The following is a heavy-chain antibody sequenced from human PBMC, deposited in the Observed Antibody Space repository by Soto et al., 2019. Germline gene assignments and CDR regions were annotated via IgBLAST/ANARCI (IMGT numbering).Heavy chain of an antibody. CDR1: GGSFSGYY. Sequence: QVQLQQWGAGLLKPSETLSLTCAVYGGSFSGYYWSWIRQPPGKGLEWIGEINHSGSTNYNPSLKSRVTISVDTSKNQFSLKLSSVTAADTAVYYCARGRRGCGADCLEGYYFDYWGQGTLVTVSS. D-gene: IGHD2-21*01. V-gene: IGHV4-34*01. CDR3: ARGRRGCGADCLEGYYFDY. CDR2: INHSGST. J-gene: IGHJ4*02.